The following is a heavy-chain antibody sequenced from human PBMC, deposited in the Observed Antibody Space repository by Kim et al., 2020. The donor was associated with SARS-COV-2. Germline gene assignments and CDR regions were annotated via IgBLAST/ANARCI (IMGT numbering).Heavy chain of an antibody. CDR3: AKGDQWLIRN. Sequence: GGSLRLSCAASGCILDNYAIHLGGKAARKARTGNARMTRVVGRQYYAYSVKGRVTISRDNDSNSLYLQLDSLRTEDTAFYYCAKGDQWLIRNWGQGTLVTVSS. V-gene: IGHV3-43*02. D-gene: IGHD6-19*01. CDR1: GCILDNYA. CDR2: MTRVVGRQ. J-gene: IGHJ1*01.